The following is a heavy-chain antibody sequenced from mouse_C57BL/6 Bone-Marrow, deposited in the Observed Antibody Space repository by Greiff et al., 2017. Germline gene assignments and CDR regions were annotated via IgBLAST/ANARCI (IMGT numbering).Heavy chain of an antibody. V-gene: IGHV1-63*01. J-gene: IGHJ4*01. CDR3: ARSGTRYYYAMDY. D-gene: IGHD4-1*01. Sequence: VQLQQSGAELVRPGTSVKMSCKASGYTFTNYWIGWAKQRPGHGLEWIGDIYPGGGYTNYNEKFKGKGTLTADKSSSTAYMQFSSLTSEDSAIYYCARSGTRYYYAMDYWGQGTSVTVSS. CDR2: IYPGGGYT. CDR1: GYTFTNYW.